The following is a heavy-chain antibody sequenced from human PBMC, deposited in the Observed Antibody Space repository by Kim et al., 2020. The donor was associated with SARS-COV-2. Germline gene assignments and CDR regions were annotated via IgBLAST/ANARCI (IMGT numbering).Heavy chain of an antibody. V-gene: IGHV4-59*01. D-gene: IGHD3-9*01. CDR1: GGSISSYY. CDR3: ARGTYYDILTGYYFDY. Sequence: SETLSLTCTVSGGSISSYYWSWIRQPPGKGLEWIGYIYYSGSTNYNPSLKSRVTISVDTSKNQFSLKLSSVTAADTAVYYCARGTYYDILTGYYFDYWGQGTLVTVSS. J-gene: IGHJ4*02. CDR2: IYYSGST.